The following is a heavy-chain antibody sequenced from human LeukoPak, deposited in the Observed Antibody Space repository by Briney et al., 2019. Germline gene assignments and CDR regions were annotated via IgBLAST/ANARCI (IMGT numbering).Heavy chain of an antibody. V-gene: IGHV3-20*04. D-gene: IGHD1-1*01. CDR1: GFIFDDYG. Sequence: GGSLRLSCAASGFIFDDYGMSWVRQAPGKGLEWVSGINWNGGSTGYADSVKGRFTISRDNAKNSLYLQMDSLRAEDTALYYCARSSHNNYWYFDYWGQGTLVTVSS. J-gene: IGHJ4*02. CDR3: ARSSHNNYWYFDY. CDR2: INWNGGST.